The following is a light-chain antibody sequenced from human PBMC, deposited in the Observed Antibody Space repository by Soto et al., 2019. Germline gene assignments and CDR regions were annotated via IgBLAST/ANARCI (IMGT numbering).Light chain of an antibody. CDR1: QSVSSS. Sequence: DIQMTQSPSSLSASVGDRVTITCRASQSVSSSLNWYQQTPGKAPKLLIYAASNLQSGVPSRFSGSGSGTHFTLTISSLQPEDFATYFCQQSYSIPFTFGQGTKLEIK. J-gene: IGKJ2*01. CDR3: QQSYSIPFT. V-gene: IGKV1-39*01. CDR2: AAS.